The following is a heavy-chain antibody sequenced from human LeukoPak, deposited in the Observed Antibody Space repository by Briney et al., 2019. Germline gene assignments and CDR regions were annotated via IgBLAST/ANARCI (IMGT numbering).Heavy chain of an antibody. V-gene: IGHV3-23*01. CDR1: GFTFSSYA. J-gene: IGHJ4*02. CDR3: AKDSYFGETDC. Sequence: GGSLRLSCAASGFTFSSYAMSWVRQAPGKGLEWVSGVSGSGSSTYYTDSVKGRFTISRDNSKDTLYLQMNSLRAEDTAVYYCAKDSYFGETDCWGQGTLVTVSS. D-gene: IGHD3-10*01. CDR2: VSGSGSST.